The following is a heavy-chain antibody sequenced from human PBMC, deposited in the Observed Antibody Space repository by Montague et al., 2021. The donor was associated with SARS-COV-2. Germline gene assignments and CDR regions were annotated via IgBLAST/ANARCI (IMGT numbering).Heavy chain of an antibody. D-gene: IGHD5-12*01. CDR3: ARSGYNGYDILDY. CDR2: IWYDGGKK. CDR1: GFIFGAHG. Sequence: SLRLSCAASGFIFGAHGVHWVHQAPGKGLEWVAVIWYDGGKKYHADSLKSRFAISRDNSKNTLYLQMDSLRVEDTAVYYCARSGYNGYDILDYWGQGTLVTVSS. V-gene: IGHV3-33*01. J-gene: IGHJ4*02.